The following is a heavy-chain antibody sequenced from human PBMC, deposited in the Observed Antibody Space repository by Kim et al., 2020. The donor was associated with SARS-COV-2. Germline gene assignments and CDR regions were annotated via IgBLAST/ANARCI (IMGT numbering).Heavy chain of an antibody. V-gene: IGHV4-59*08. CDR3: AGHFGYYYDSSGYDY. D-gene: IGHD3-22*01. CDR1: GGSISSYY. J-gene: IGHJ4*02. Sequence: SETLSLTCTVSGGSISSYYWSWIRQPPGKGLEWIGYIYYSGSTNYNPSLKSRVTISVDTSKNQFSLKLSSVTAADTAVYYCAGHFGYYYDSSGYDYWGQGTLVTVSA. CDR2: IYYSGST.